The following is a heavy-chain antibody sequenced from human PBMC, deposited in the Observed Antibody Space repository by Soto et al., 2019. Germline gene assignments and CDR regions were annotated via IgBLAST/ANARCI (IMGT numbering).Heavy chain of an antibody. D-gene: IGHD6-19*01. Sequence: VKGSCKASGYTFTSYGISWVRQAPGQGLEWMGWISAYNGNTNYAQKLQGRVTMTTDTSTSTAYMELRSLRSDDTAVYYCARRQWLVGGYYYGMDVWGQGTTVTVSS. CDR1: GYTFTSYG. CDR2: ISAYNGNT. V-gene: IGHV1-18*01. J-gene: IGHJ6*02. CDR3: ARRQWLVGGYYYGMDV.